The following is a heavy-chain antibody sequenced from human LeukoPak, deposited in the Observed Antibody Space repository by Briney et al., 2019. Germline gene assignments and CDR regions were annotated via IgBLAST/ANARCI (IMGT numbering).Heavy chain of an antibody. V-gene: IGHV3-33*01. D-gene: IGHD3-10*01. J-gene: IGHJ4*02. CDR2: IWHDGSNK. CDR1: GFTFSSYG. Sequence: GGSLRLSCAASGFTFSSYGMHWIRQAPGKGLEWVAVIWHDGSNKYYVDSVKGRFTISRDNSRNTLYLQMNSLRAEDTAVYFCARSPGSFDYWDQGTLVTVSS. CDR3: ARSPGSFDY.